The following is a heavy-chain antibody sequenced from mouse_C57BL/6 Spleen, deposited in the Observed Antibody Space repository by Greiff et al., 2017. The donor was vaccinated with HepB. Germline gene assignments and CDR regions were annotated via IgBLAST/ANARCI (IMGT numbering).Heavy chain of an antibody. Sequence: VQLQESGPELVKPGASVKLSCKASGYTFTSYDINWVKQRPGQGLEWIGWIYPRDGSTKYNEKFKGKATLTVDTFSSTAYMELHSLTSEDSAVYFCARDYYYGSSLYAMDYWGQGTSVTVSS. CDR3: ARDYYYGSSLYAMDY. J-gene: IGHJ4*01. D-gene: IGHD1-1*01. CDR1: GYTFTSYD. CDR2: IYPRDGST. V-gene: IGHV1-85*01.